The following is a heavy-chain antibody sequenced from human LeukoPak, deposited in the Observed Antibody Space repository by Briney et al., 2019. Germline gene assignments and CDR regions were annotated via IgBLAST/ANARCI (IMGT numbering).Heavy chain of an antibody. V-gene: IGHV3-30*03. D-gene: IGHD2-15*01. CDR2: ISYDGSNK. CDR1: GFIFSSYG. CDR3: ARDQNGYCSSGSCYSIAN. Sequence: GGSLRLSCAASGFIFSSYGMHWVRQAPGKGLEWVTVISYDGSNKYYADSVKGRFTISRDNSKNTLYLQMSSLRAEDTAIYYCARDQNGYCSSGSCYSIANWGQGTLVTVSS. J-gene: IGHJ4*02.